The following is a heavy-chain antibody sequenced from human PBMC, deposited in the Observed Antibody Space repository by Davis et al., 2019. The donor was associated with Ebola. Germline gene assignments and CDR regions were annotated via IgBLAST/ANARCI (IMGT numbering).Heavy chain of an antibody. J-gene: IGHJ6*02. CDR1: GGSISSYY. Sequence: SETLSLTCPVSGGSISSYYWSWIRQPPGKGLEWVGYIDYSGSTNYNPSLKSRVTISVDTSKNQFSLKLSSVTAADTAVYYCARDRYYDSSGYYYYGMDVWGQGTTVTVSS. CDR3: ARDRYYDSSGYYYYGMDV. CDR2: IDYSGST. V-gene: IGHV4-59*01. D-gene: IGHD3-22*01.